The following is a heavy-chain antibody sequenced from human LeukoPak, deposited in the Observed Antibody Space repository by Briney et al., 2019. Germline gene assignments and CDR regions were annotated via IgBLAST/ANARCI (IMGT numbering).Heavy chain of an antibody. V-gene: IGHV3-23*01. CDR3: ANMPPGYCSGGSCYPRDY. Sequence: GGSLRLSCAASGFTFSSYAMSWVRQAPGKGPEWVSAISGSGGSTYYADSVKGRFTISRDNSKNTLYLQMNSLRAEDTAVYYCANMPPGYCSGGSCYPRDYWGQGTLVTVSS. J-gene: IGHJ4*02. CDR1: GFTFSSYA. CDR2: ISGSGGST. D-gene: IGHD2-15*01.